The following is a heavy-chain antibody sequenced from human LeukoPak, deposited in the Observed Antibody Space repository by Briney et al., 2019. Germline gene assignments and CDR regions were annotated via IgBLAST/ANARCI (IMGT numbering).Heavy chain of an antibody. CDR2: IYHTGST. V-gene: IGHV4-38-2*02. J-gene: IGHJ6*03. D-gene: IGHD1-26*01. Sequence: SETLSLTCTVSGYSISSGYYWGWIRQPPGKGLEWIGSIYHTGSTYYNPSLRSRVTISVDTSKNQFSLKLSSVTAADTAVYYCASGVGATNYYYYYMAVWGKGTTVTVSS. CDR3: ASGVGATNYYYYYMAV. CDR1: GYSISSGYY.